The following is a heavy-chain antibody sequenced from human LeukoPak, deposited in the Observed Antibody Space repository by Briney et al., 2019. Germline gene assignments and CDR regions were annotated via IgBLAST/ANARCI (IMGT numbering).Heavy chain of an antibody. J-gene: IGHJ5*02. CDR3: ARVTPSYNWLDP. CDR2: IYTSGST. Sequence: SQTLSLTCTVSGGSISSYYWSWIRQPAGKGLEWVGRIYTSGSTNYNPPLKSRVTMSVDTSKNQFSLKLSSVTAADTAVYYCARVTPSYNWLDPWGQGTLVTVSS. V-gene: IGHV4-4*07. D-gene: IGHD4-23*01. CDR1: GGSISSYY.